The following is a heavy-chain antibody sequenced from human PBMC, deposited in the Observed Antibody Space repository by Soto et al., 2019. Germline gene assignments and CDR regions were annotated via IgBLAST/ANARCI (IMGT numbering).Heavy chain of an antibody. V-gene: IGHV1-46*01. D-gene: IGHD3-10*01. J-gene: IGHJ4*02. Sequence: APVKVSCKAYGYTVTSYSMHSVRQAPGQGLDWMGVINPRSGRTSLAQKFKGRVTMTGDTSTSTVYMELSSLRSEDTAVYYCAMDTNLLDYYFDYWGQGTLVTV. CDR1: GYTVTSYS. CDR3: AMDTNLLDYYFDY. CDR2: INPRSGRT.